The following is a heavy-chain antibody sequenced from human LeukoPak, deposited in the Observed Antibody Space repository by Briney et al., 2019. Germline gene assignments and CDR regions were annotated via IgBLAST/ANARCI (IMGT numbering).Heavy chain of an antibody. V-gene: IGHV1-3*03. CDR1: GYTFTSYA. CDR2: INAGNGNT. J-gene: IGHJ6*03. D-gene: IGHD3-10*01. Sequence: ASVKVSCKASGYTFTSYAMHWVRQAPGQRLEWMGWINAGNGNTKYSQEFQGRVTITRDTSASTAYMELSSLRSEDMAVYYCARDQGGSGSYYTYYYYMDVWGKGTTVTISS. CDR3: ARDQGGSGSYYTYYYYMDV.